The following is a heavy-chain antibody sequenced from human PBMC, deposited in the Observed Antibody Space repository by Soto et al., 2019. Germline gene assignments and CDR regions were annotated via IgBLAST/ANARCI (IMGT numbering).Heavy chain of an antibody. Sequence: ASVKVSCKASGYTFTNYYMYWVRQAPGQGLEWVGIINPGGGSTSYAQKFQGRVTMTSDTSTSTVYMELSSLRSEDTAVYHCARDDLYRGGSYLQRDPGYWGLGTLVTVSS. J-gene: IGHJ4*02. CDR2: INPGGGST. CDR3: ARDDLYRGGSYLQRDPGY. V-gene: IGHV1-46*01. CDR1: GYTFTNYY. D-gene: IGHD1-26*01.